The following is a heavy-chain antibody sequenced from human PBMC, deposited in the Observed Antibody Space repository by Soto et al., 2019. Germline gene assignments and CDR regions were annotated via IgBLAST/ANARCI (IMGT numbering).Heavy chain of an antibody. J-gene: IGHJ6*03. V-gene: IGHV5-51*01. CDR1: GYSFTSYW. D-gene: IGHD6-13*01. CDR3: ARRLGYSSSWYPIKGPPYYYYYYMDV. Sequence: PGESLKISCKGSGYSFTSYWIGWVRQMPGKGLEWMGIIYPGDSDTRYSPSFQGQVTISADKSISTAYLQWSSLKASDTAMYYCARRLGYSSSWYPIKGPPYYYYYYMDVWGKGTTVTVSS. CDR2: IYPGDSDT.